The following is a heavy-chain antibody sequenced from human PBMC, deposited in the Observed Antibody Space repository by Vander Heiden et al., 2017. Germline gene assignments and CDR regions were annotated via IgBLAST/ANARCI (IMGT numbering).Heavy chain of an antibody. CDR3: AKDTNGGSGGMDV. V-gene: IGHV3-9*01. D-gene: IGHD4-17*01. J-gene: IGHJ6*02. CDR2: ISWNSGSI. Sequence: EVQLVESGGGLVQPGRSLRLSCAASGFTFDDYAMHWVRQAPGKGLEWVSGISWNSGSIGYADSVKGRFTISRDNAKNSLYLQMNSLRAEDTALYYCAKDTNGGSGGMDVWGQGTTVTVSS. CDR1: GFTFDDYA.